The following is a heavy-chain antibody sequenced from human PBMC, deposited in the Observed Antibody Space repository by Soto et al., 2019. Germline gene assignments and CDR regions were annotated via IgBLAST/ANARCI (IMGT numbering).Heavy chain of an antibody. CDR2: IYYAGTT. CDR1: DGSLSPNY. J-gene: IGHJ1*01. V-gene: IGHV4-59*08. Sequence: SETLSLTCTVSDGSLSPNYWSWIRQPPGKGLEWLGYIYYAGTTTYNPSLQSRVSISLDTSKNEVSLKLTSVTAADMAVYFCARLGAFYQAMDSWGQGTLVTVSS. D-gene: IGHD2-2*01. CDR3: ARLGAFYQAMDS.